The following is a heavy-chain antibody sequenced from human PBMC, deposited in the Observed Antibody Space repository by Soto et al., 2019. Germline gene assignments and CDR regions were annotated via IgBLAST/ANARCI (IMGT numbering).Heavy chain of an antibody. CDR3: GRDHSTVTTSPWNWFDP. CDR2: IDIGESYT. D-gene: IGHD4-17*01. J-gene: IGHJ5*02. CDR1: GFTFTSHW. V-gene: IGHV3-74*03. Sequence: PGGSLRLSCAASGFTFTSHWMHWFRQAPGKGLVWVSRIDIGESYTEYADSVKGRFTISRDNVKNTLYLQMKSLRAEDTAFYYCGRDHSTVTTSPWNWFDPWGQGTTVTVSS.